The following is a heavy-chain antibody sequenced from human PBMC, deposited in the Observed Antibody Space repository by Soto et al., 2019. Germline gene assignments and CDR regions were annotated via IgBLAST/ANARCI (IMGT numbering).Heavy chain of an antibody. D-gene: IGHD3-22*01. CDR1: GFTFSSYS. CDR3: ARAMGVVIKGAFDY. Sequence: PGGSLRLSCAASGFTFSSYSMNWVRQAPGKGLEWVSSISSSSSYIYYADSVKGRFTISRDNAKNSLYLQMNSLRAEDTAVYYCARAMGVVIKGAFDYWGQGTLVTVSS. V-gene: IGHV3-21*01. CDR2: ISSSSSYI. J-gene: IGHJ4*02.